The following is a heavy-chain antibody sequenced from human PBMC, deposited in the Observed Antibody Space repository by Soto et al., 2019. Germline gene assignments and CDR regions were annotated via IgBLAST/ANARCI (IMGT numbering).Heavy chain of an antibody. J-gene: IGHJ4*02. CDR3: VRDSGAKLSSS. CDR1: GGTFSSYR. D-gene: IGHD6-13*01. Sequence: GASVKVSCKASGGTFSSYRINWLRQAPGQGLEWVGGIVPIYRTADYAQKFQGRVTITADESARTSYMELRSLKSQDTAVYYCVRDSGAKLSSSWGQGTLVTSPQ. V-gene: IGHV1-69*13. CDR2: IVPIYRTA.